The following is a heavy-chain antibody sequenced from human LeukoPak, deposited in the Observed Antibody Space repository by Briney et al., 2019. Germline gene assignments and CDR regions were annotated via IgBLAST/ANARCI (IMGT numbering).Heavy chain of an antibody. J-gene: IGHJ5*02. Sequence: SETLSLTCTVSGGSISSYYWSWLRQPPGKGLEWIGYIYYSGSTNYNRSLKSRVTISVDTSKHQFSLKLSSVTAADTAVYYCASASGSYGRRGGWFDPWGQGTLVTVSS. D-gene: IGHD1-26*01. CDR1: GGSISSYY. CDR2: IYYSGST. V-gene: IGHV4-59*08. CDR3: ASASGSYGRRGGWFDP.